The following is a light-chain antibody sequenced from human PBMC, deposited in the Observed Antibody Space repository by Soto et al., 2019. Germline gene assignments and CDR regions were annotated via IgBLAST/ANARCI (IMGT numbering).Light chain of an antibody. J-gene: IGKJ4*01. Sequence: DIVMTQSPLSLPVTPGEPASISCRSSQNLLHSNGYNYLDWYLQQPGQSPQLLIFFGSNRASGVPVRFSGSGSGTDFTLKISRVEAEDVGVYYCMQSLQTPLTFGGGTKVESK. CDR3: MQSLQTPLT. V-gene: IGKV2-28*01. CDR1: QNLLHSNGYNY. CDR2: FGS.